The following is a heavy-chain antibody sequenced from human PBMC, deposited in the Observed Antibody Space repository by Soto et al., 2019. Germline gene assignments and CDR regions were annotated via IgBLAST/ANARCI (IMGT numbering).Heavy chain of an antibody. V-gene: IGHV1-18*01. J-gene: IGHJ4*02. CDR1: GYPFTSYG. CDR3: ARDRLIAVTGLLHY. Sequence: QVQLVQSGAEVKKPGASVKVSCKTSGYPFTSYGINWVRQAPGQGPEWMGWISAYNGKTNYTQRFQGKVTMTTDTSTSTAYMALRSLRSDDTAVYYCARDRLIAVTGLLHYWGQGTLVTVSS. D-gene: IGHD6-19*01. CDR2: ISAYNGKT.